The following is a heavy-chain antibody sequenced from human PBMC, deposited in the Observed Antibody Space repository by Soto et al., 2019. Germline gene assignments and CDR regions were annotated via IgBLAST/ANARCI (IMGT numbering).Heavy chain of an antibody. CDR1: GYTFPSYY. V-gene: IGHV1-46*01. CDR2: INPSGGST. J-gene: IGHJ6*02. CDR3: ARDRVLRYFDWPHHYYYSYGMDV. D-gene: IGHD3-9*01. Sequence: GASVKVSCKESGYTFPSYYMHLVRQAPGQGIEWMGIINPSGGSTSYAQKFQGRVTTTRHTSTSTVYMELSSLRSEDTAVYYCARDRVLRYFDWPHHYYYSYGMDVWGEGTTVTVS.